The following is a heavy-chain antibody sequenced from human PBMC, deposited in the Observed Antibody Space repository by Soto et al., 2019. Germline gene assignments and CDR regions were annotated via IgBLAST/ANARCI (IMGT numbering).Heavy chain of an antibody. J-gene: IGHJ5*01. CDR3: ARDPSEGRVGNWFES. CDR1: GFTFSRYG. V-gene: IGHV3-21*06. CDR2: ISSSTSYV. Sequence: EVQLVESGGGLVKPGGSLRLSCAASGFTFSRYGMNWLRQAPGKGLEWVASISSSTSYVYYADSVKGRFSTSRDNAKNILYLEMYALRTEDTAVYYCARDPSEGRVGNWFESWGQGTRSPSPQ. D-gene: IGHD2-2*01.